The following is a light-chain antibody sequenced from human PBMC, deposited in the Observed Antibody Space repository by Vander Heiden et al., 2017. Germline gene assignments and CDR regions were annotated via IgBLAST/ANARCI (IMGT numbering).Light chain of an antibody. CDR2: GAS. V-gene: IGKV3-20*01. J-gene: IGKJ1*01. Sequence: EIVLTQSPGTLSLSPGERATLSCRASQSVSSSYLAWYQKKPGQAPRLLIYGASSRATGIPDRFSGRGAGTDFTLAISRLEPEDFAVYYCQQCGSSLWTFGQGTKVEIK. CDR3: QQCGSSLWT. CDR1: QSVSSSY.